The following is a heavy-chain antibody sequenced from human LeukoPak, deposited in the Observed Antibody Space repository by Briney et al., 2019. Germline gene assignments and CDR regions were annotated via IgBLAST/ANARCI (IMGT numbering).Heavy chain of an antibody. J-gene: IGHJ4*02. V-gene: IGHV4-34*01. CDR2: INHSGRT. Sequence: SETLSHTCAVYGRSLSGYHWSWIRQPPGKGLEWIGEINHSGRTNYNPSLKSRVTISVDMSRKQISLKLSSVTAADTAVYYCASSGQPTPFDYWGQGTLVTVSS. CDR3: ASSGQPTPFDY. CDR1: GRSLSGYH.